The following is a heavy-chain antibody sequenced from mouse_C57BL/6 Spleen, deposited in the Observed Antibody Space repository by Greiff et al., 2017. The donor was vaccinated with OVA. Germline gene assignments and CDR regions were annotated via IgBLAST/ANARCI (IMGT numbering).Heavy chain of an antibody. Sequence: EVKLQESGPELVKPGASVKISCKASGYSFTGYYMNWVKQSPEKSLEWIGEINPSTGGTTYNQKFKAKATLTVDKSSSTAYMQLKSLTSEDSAVYYCARPAQAPWFAYWGQGTLVTVSA. J-gene: IGHJ3*01. V-gene: IGHV1-42*01. CDR1: GYSFTGYY. CDR2: INPSTGGT. D-gene: IGHD3-2*02. CDR3: ARPAQAPWFAY.